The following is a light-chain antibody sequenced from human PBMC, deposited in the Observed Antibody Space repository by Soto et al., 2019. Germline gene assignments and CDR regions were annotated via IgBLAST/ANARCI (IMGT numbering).Light chain of an antibody. V-gene: IGLV2-14*01. Sequence: QSALTQPASVSGSPGQSITISCTGTSSDVGGYKYVSWYQQHPGKAPKLMIYEVSNRPSGVSNRFSGSKSGNTASLTISGLQAEDEADYYCSSFTTTYFYVFGPGTKVTVL. J-gene: IGLJ1*01. CDR3: SSFTTTYFYV. CDR2: EVS. CDR1: SSDVGGYKY.